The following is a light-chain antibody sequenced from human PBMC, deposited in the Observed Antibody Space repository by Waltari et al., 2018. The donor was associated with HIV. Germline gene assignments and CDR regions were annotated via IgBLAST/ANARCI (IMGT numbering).Light chain of an antibody. J-gene: IGKJ4*01. CDR2: GAS. CDR3: QQFGTSAPLT. CDR1: QSISSNF. Sequence: EIVLTQSPGTLSLSPGERVTLSCRPSQSISSNFLAWYQQKPGQAPRLLIYGASNRAPDIPDRFSGSGSGTDFTLTISRLEPEDSAVYFCQQFGTSAPLTFGGGTKVEIK. V-gene: IGKV3-20*01.